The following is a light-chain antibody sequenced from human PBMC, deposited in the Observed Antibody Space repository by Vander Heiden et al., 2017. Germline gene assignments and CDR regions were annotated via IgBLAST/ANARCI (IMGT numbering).Light chain of an antibody. CDR2: AAS. V-gene: IGKV1-39*01. J-gene: IGKJ1*01. Sequence: DIQMTQSPSSLSASVGDRVTITCRASQSISSYLNWYQQKPGKAPKLLIYAASSLQSGVPSRFSGSGSGTDFTLTSSRLQPEDFATYYCQQSYSTPTFGQGTKVXIK. CDR3: QQSYSTPT. CDR1: QSISSY.